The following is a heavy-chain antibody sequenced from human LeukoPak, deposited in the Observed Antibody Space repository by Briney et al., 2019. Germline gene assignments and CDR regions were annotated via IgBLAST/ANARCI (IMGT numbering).Heavy chain of an antibody. CDR2: IWYDGSNK. J-gene: IGHJ4*02. CDR1: GFTFSSYG. V-gene: IGHV3-33*01. Sequence: PGRSLRLSCAASGFTFSSYGMHRVRQAPGKGLEWVAVIWYDGSNKYYADSVKGRFTISRDNSKNTLYLQMNSLRAEDTAVYYCARERGYMIVVDGFDYWGQGTLVTVSS. D-gene: IGHD3-22*01. CDR3: ARERGYMIVVDGFDY.